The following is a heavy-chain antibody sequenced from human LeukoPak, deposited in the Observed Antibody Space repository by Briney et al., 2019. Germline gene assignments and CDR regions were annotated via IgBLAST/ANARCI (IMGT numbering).Heavy chain of an antibody. J-gene: IGHJ4*02. CDR2: IRSKANNYAT. CDR1: GFTFTDSA. V-gene: IGHV3-73*01. CDR3: TRRYYHDSSGNYYGDY. Sequence: PGGSLRLSCAASGFTFTDSAMHWVRQASGKGLEWVGRIRSKANNYATSYDASVKGRFTISRDDSKHTAFLQMDSLKTEDTAVYYCTRRYYHDSSGNYYGDYWGQGTRVTVSS. D-gene: IGHD3-22*01.